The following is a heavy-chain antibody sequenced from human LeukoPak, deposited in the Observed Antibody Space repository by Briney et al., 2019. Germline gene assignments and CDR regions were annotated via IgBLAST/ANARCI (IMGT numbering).Heavy chain of an antibody. CDR2: IIPIFGTA. CDR3: ARNLYYYDSSGYRYDAFDI. CDR1: GGTFSSYA. J-gene: IGHJ3*02. Sequence: SVKVSCKASGGTFSSYAINWVRQAPGQGLEWMGGIIPIFGTANYAQKFQGRVTITADKSTSTAYMELSSLRSEDTAVYYCARNLYYYDSSGYRYDAFDIWGQGTMVTVSS. D-gene: IGHD3-22*01. V-gene: IGHV1-69*06.